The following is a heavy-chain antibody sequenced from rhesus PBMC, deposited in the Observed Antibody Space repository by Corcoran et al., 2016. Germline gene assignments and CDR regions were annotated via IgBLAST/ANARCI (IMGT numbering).Heavy chain of an antibody. J-gene: IGHJ4*01. D-gene: IGHD3-22*01. Sequence: QVQLQEPGPGLLKPLATLSLTCAVSCASICGGYAWGWIRPAPRQRLEWIGSVYSSSGNTYYNPALKSRVTISTDASKDQISLKLVSVAAADTAGYYCARRIELEGYFDYWGQGVLVTVSS. CDR2: VYSSSGNT. V-gene: IGHV4S7*01. CDR3: ARRIELEGYFDY. CDR1: CASICGGYA.